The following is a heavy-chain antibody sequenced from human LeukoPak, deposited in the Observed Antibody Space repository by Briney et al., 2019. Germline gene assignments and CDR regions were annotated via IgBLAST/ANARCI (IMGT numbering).Heavy chain of an antibody. CDR3: AREISTSCYGY. D-gene: IGHD2-2*01. CDR2: IIPIFGTA. CDR1: GYTFTSYG. V-gene: IGHV1-69*13. Sequence: GASVKVSCKASGYTFTSYGISWARQAPGQGLEWMGGIIPIFGTANYAQKFQGRVTITADESTSTAYMELSSLRSEDTAVYYCAREISTSCYGYWGQGTLVTVSS. J-gene: IGHJ4*02.